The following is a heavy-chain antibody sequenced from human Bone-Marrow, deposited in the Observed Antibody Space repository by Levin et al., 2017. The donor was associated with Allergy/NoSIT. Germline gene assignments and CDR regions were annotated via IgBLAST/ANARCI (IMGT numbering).Heavy chain of an antibody. J-gene: IGHJ4*02. D-gene: IGHD3-9*01. CDR2: ISWNSVNI. Sequence: GGSLRLSCAASGFNFDDYAMHWVRQRPGKGLEWVSGISWNSVNIRYADSVKGRFTISRDNSKNSHYLQMDNLRADDTALYYCAKDSSFDILTGYVATNYFDLWGQGTLVTVSS. CDR3: AKDSSFDILTGYVATNYFDL. V-gene: IGHV3-9*01. CDR1: GFNFDDYA.